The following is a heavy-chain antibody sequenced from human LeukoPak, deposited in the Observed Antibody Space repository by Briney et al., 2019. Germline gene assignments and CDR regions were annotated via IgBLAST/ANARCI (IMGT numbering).Heavy chain of an antibody. CDR1: GGTFSSYA. V-gene: IGHV1-69*04. D-gene: IGHD5-12*01. CDR3: AREIVATIPPGY. J-gene: IGHJ4*02. CDR2: IIPILGIA. Sequence: SVKVSCKASGGTFSSYAISWVRQAPGQGLEWMGRIIPILGIANYAQKFQGRVTITADKSTSTAYLELSSLRSEDTAVYYRAREIVATIPPGYWGQGTLVTVSS.